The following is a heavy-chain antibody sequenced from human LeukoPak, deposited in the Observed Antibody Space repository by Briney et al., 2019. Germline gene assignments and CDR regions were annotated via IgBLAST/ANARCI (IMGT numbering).Heavy chain of an antibody. V-gene: IGHV3-74*01. J-gene: IGHJ4*02. Sequence: GGSLRLSCAASGFTFSSYWMHWVRQAPGKGLVWVSRINSDGSSTSYADSVKGRYTISRDNAKNTLYLQMNSLRAEDTAVYYCARGSPAARTFDYWGQGTLVTVSS. D-gene: IGHD2-2*01. CDR1: GFTFSSYW. CDR2: INSDGSST. CDR3: ARGSPAARTFDY.